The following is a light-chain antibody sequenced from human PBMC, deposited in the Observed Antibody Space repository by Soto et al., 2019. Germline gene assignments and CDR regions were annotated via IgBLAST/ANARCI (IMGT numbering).Light chain of an antibody. CDR3: SSYTGSSPLWL. V-gene: IGLV2-14*01. J-gene: IGLJ3*02. CDR1: SSDIGYYNY. CDR2: AVT. Sequence: QSVLTQPASVSGSPGQSITIYCNGTSSDIGYYNYVSWYQQLPGKAPKPIIYAVTNRPSGISNRFSASKSGNTASLTISGLQAGDEADYYCSSYTGSSPLWLFGGGTKLTVL.